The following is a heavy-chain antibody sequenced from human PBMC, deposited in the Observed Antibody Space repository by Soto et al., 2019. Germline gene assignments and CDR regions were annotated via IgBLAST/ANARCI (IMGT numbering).Heavy chain of an antibody. CDR2: VSPIGTP. CDR3: ARDRGSYGMDV. V-gene: IGHV4-31*03. CDR1: GDSVSGGYY. J-gene: IGHJ6*02. Sequence: QVQLPESGPGLVKPSQTLSLTCTVSGDSVSGGYYWSWVRQRPRKGLEWIGYVSPIGTPYYSPSLNSRVSISIDTSKNQLSLEVRSVTAADTAVYYCARDRGSYGMDVWGQGTTVTVSS.